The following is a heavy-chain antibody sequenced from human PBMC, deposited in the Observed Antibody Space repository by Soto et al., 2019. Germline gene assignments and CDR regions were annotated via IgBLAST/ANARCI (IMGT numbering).Heavy chain of an antibody. D-gene: IGHD6-19*01. Sequence: PGGSLRLSCAASGFTFSSYAMSWVRQAPGKGLEWVSAISGSGGSTYYADSVKGRFTISRDNSKNTLYLQMNSLRAEDTAVYYCAKDPTVEQWLVLNPEDYYYGMDVWGQGTTVTVSS. CDR2: ISGSGGST. J-gene: IGHJ6*02. CDR1: GFTFSSYA. V-gene: IGHV3-23*01. CDR3: AKDPTVEQWLVLNPEDYYYGMDV.